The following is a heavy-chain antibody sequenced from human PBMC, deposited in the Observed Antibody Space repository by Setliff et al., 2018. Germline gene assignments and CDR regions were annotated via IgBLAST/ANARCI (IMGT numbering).Heavy chain of an antibody. CDR1: GYTFTDYY. J-gene: IGHJ4*02. CDR3: ARARDRPKFDD. CDR2: INPNSGGT. D-gene: IGHD3-22*01. Sequence: ASVKVSCKASGYTFTDYYMHWVRQAPGQGLEWMGWINPNSGGTNSAQKFQGXXXXTRXXXXXXXXXXXSRLRSDDTAVYYCARARDRPKFDDWGQGTLVTVSS. V-gene: IGHV1-2*02.